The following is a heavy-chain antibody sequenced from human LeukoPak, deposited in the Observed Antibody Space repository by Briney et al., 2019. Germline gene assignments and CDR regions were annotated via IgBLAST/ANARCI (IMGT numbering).Heavy chain of an antibody. D-gene: IGHD3-10*01. CDR3: ARVLWFGESLPDYYYGMDV. Sequence: GGSLRLSCAASGFTFSTYSMNWVRQAPGKGLEWVSFISSSSSYIYYADSVKGRFTISRDNSKNTLYLQMNSLRAEDTAVYYCARVLWFGESLPDYYYGMDVWGQGTTVTVSS. CDR1: GFTFSTYS. CDR2: ISSSSSYI. V-gene: IGHV3-21*04. J-gene: IGHJ6*02.